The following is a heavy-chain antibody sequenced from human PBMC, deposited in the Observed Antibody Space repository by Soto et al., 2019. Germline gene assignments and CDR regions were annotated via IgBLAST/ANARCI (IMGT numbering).Heavy chain of an antibody. J-gene: IGHJ4*02. CDR2: IIPIFGTA. V-gene: IGHV1-69*13. CDR3: ARDLGRRDGYKTFDY. CDR1: GGTFRSYA. D-gene: IGHD5-12*01. Sequence: SVKVSCKASGGTFRSYAISWVRQAPGQGLEWMGGIIPIFGTANYAQKFQGRVTITADESTSTAYMELSSLRSEDTAVYYCARDLGRRDGYKTFDYWGQGTLVTVSS.